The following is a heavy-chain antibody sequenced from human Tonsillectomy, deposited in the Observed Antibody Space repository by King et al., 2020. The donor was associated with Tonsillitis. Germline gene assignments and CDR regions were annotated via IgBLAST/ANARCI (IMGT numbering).Heavy chain of an antibody. CDR1: GFIFSSYG. CDR3: AKVTGPLLIRSHFGMDV. D-gene: IGHD1-14*01. J-gene: IGHJ6*02. V-gene: IGHV3-30*18. Sequence: VQLVQSGGGVVQPARSLRLSCAASGFIFSSYGMHWVRQAPGKGLEWVAVISHDGSNKNYADSVKGRFTVSRDNSKNTLYLQMTSLRAEDTAVYYCAKVTGPLLIRSHFGMDVWGQGTTVTVSS. CDR2: ISHDGSNK.